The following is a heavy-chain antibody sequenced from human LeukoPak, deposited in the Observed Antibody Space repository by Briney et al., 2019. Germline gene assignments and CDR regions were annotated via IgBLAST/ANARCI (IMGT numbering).Heavy chain of an antibody. Sequence: GGSLRLSCAASGFTFSSYSMNWVRQAPGKGLEWVSSISSSSSYIYYADSVKGRFTISRDNAKNSLYLQMNSLRAEDTAVYYCARAIAAAGNFAFDIWGQGTMVTVSS. CDR3: ARAIAAAGNFAFDI. CDR1: GFTFSSYS. D-gene: IGHD6-13*01. CDR2: ISSSSSYI. J-gene: IGHJ3*02. V-gene: IGHV3-21*01.